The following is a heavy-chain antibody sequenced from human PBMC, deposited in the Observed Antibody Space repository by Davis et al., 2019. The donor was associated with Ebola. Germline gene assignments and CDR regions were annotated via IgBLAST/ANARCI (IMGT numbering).Heavy chain of an antibody. CDR3: ARAGYCSSTSCYMVGYFQH. J-gene: IGHJ1*01. CDR2: ISSSGSTI. D-gene: IGHD2-2*02. CDR1: GFTFSDYY. V-gene: IGHV3-11*01. Sequence: PGGSLRLSCAASGFTFSDYYMSWIRQAPGKGLEWLSYISSSGSTIYYADSVKGRFTISRDNAKNSLYLQMNSLRAEDTAVYYCARAGYCSSTSCYMVGYFQHWGQGTLVTVSS.